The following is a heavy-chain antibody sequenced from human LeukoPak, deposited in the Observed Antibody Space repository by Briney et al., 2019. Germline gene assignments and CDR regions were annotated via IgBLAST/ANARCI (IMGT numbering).Heavy chain of an antibody. Sequence: GATVKISCKASGYTFTDYYMHWVQQAPGKGLEWMGRVDPEDGETIYAEKFQGRVTITADTSTDTAYMELSSLRSEDSALYYCAIIAVGGVDPFDSWGQGTLVTVSS. J-gene: IGHJ4*02. V-gene: IGHV1-69-2*01. CDR3: AIIAVGGVDPFDS. CDR2: VDPEDGET. D-gene: IGHD6-19*01. CDR1: GYTFTDYY.